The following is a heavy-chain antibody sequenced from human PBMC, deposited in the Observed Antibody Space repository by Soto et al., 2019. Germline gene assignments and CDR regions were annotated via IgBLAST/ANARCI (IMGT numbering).Heavy chain of an antibody. J-gene: IGHJ6*02. CDR2: IHYSGST. D-gene: IGHD7-27*01. V-gene: IGHV4-39*01. CDR3: EGTTLTGVNYYYGMDV. Sequence: SETLSLTCSVSGGSIRINIYYWGWIRQPPGKGLEWIATIHYSGSTYYTPSLKSRVTISVDTSKNQFSLKLSSVTAADTAVYYCEGTTLTGVNYYYGMDVWGQGTTVTVS. CDR1: GGSIRINIYY.